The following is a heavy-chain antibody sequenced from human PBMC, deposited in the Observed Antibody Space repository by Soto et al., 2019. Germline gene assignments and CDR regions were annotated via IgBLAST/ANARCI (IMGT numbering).Heavy chain of an antibody. V-gene: IGHV4-59*12. CDR3: ARRRRPHPYYYYGMDV. CDR1: GGSISSYY. Sequence: SETLSLTCTVSGGSISSYYWSWVRQPPGKGLEWIGYIYNRGKTDYNPSLKSRVTISVDTSKNQFSLKLSSVTAADTAVYYCARRRRPHPYYYYGMDVWGQGTTVTVSS. CDR2: IYNRGKT. J-gene: IGHJ6*02.